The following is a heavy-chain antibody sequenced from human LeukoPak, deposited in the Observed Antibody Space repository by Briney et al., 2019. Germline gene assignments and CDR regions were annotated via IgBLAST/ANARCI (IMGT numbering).Heavy chain of an antibody. Sequence: PGGSLRLSCVASGFIFSYYDMDWVRQAPGKGLEWISYISSSRSIMYYADSVLGRLTVSRDNAENTLYLQMNSLRGDDTAVYYCARHNQGSPDYWGQGTLVTVSS. CDR1: GFIFSYYD. V-gene: IGHV3-48*01. CDR2: ISSSRSIM. CDR3: ARHNQGSPDY. J-gene: IGHJ4*02.